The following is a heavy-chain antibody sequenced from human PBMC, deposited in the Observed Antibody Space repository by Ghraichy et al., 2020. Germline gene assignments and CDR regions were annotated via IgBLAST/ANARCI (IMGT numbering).Heavy chain of an antibody. Sequence: SETLSLTCTVSGGSISISSWSWIRQPPQKGLEWIGNISYSGSTNYNPSLKSRVTISLDTSKNQFSPRLTSVTAADTAVYYCARLSDSWYADFDIWGPGTLVTVSS. J-gene: IGHJ4*02. CDR1: GGSISISS. D-gene: IGHD3/OR15-3a*01. CDR3: ARLSDSWYADFDI. CDR2: ISYSGST. V-gene: IGHV4-59*08.